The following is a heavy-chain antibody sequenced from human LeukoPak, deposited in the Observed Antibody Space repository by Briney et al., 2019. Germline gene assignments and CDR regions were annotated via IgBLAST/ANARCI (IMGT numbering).Heavy chain of an antibody. CDR1: GFTFSSYW. D-gene: IGHD5-12*01. Sequence: PGGSLRLSCAASGFTFSSYWMHWVRQAPGKGLVWVSRINSDGSSTNYADSVKGRFTISRDNAKNTLYLQMNSLRAEDTAVYYCAEAFGSVLVATIFFDYWGQGTLVTVSS. CDR2: INSDGSST. V-gene: IGHV3-74*01. J-gene: IGHJ4*02. CDR3: AEAFGSVLVATIFFDY.